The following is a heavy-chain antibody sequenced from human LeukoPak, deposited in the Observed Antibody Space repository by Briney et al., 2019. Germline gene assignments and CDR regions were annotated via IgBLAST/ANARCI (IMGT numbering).Heavy chain of an antibody. CDR1: GGSITNYY. J-gene: IGHJ4*02. V-gene: IGHV4-59*08. CDR3: ARHSRTYYDFDY. CDR2: IHYSGST. Sequence: PSETLSLTCTVSGGSITNYYWSWIRPPPGQGLEWIGYIHYSGSTNYNPSLKSRVSISVDMSTNQFSLKLTSVTAADTAVYYCARHSRTYYDFDYWGQGTLVTVSS. D-gene: IGHD1-26*01.